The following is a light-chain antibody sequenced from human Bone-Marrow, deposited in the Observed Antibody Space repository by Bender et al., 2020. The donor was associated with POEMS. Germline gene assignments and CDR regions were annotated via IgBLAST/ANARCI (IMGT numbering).Light chain of an antibody. CDR3: CSFAGSNTRYV. V-gene: IGLV2-23*01. CDR1: SSDFGTYNL. CDR2: EGT. Sequence: QSALTQAASVSGSPGQSITISCTGASSDFGTYNLVSWYQQHPGKVPKLMIYEGTKRPSGVSDRFSGSKSGNTASLTISGLQAEDEAEYFCCSFAGSNTRYVFGTGTKVTVL. J-gene: IGLJ1*01.